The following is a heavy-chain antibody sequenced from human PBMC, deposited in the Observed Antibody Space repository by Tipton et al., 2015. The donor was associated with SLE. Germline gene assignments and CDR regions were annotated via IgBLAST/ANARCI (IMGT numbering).Heavy chain of an antibody. Sequence: SGFTFSRFWMTWVRQAPGKGLEWVANIKKDASEENYVDSVKGRFTISRDNDNNLVYLQMNSLRAEDTAVYYCASIMTTKIRSDVWGQGTTVTVSS. D-gene: IGHD3-16*01. CDR1: GFTFSRFW. CDR2: IKKDASEE. V-gene: IGHV3-7*01. J-gene: IGHJ6*02. CDR3: ASIMTTKIRSDV.